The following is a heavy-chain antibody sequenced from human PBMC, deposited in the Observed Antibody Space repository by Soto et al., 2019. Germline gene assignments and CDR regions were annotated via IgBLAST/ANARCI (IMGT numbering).Heavy chain of an antibody. CDR2: RYDDASP. V-gene: IGHV4-39*01. J-gene: IGHJ4*02. Sequence: QLQLQESGPGLVKPSETLSLSCSVSGDSIRNRNYYWAWIRQPPGKGLEWIVSRYDDASPFYNASLMRRVTISLDTSKNQLSLKVTSVTAAATAAYYCARGICLGPSGYDLDFWGQGPLVTVSS. CDR1: GDSIRNRNYY. D-gene: IGHD3-22*01. CDR3: ARGICLGPSGYDLDF.